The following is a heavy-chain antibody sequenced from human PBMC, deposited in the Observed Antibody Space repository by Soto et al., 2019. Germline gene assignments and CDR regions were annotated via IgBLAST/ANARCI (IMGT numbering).Heavy chain of an antibody. D-gene: IGHD6-13*01. CDR1: RFTFSSYS. V-gene: IGHV3-21*01. CDR3: ARAIAAGNFFYYGMDV. Sequence: GGSLRLSCAASRFTFSSYSMNWVRQAPGKGLEWVSCITSSGGYIYYADSVKGRFTISRENAKNSLYLQMNSLRAEDTAVYYCARAIAAGNFFYYGMDVWGQGTTVTVSS. CDR2: ITSSGGYI. J-gene: IGHJ6*02.